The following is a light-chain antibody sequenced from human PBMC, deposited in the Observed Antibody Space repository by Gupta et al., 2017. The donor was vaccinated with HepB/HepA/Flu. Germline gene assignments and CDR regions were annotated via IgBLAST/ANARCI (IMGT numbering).Light chain of an antibody. V-gene: IGKV1-39*01. CDR1: QSISSY. J-gene: IGKJ5*01. CDR3: QQGYSTNR. CDR2: AAS. Sequence: DIQLTPSPSSLSASVGDRVTITCRASQSISSYLNWYQQKPGKAPKLLIYAASRGQSGVPSRFSGSGSGTDFTLTSRRRQTEDFATYYVQQGYSTNRFGQGTRMEIK.